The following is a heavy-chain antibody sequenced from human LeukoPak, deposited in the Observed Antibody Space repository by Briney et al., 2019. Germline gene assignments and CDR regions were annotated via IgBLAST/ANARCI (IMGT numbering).Heavy chain of an antibody. V-gene: IGHV3-23*01. J-gene: IGHJ4*02. CDR2: IKTDGTT. Sequence: GGSLRLSCRASGFTFISYAMTWGRQAPGKGLEWVSVIKTDGTTDYADSVKGRLSISRDNSNNTLYRQMNSLRAEDTAVYYCAKDRGFWSGYLFHYWGQGTLVTVSS. CDR1: GFTFISYA. D-gene: IGHD3-3*01. CDR3: AKDRGFWSGYLFHY.